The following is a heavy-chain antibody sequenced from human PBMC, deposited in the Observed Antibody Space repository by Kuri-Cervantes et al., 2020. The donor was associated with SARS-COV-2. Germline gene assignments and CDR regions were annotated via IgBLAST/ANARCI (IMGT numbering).Heavy chain of an antibody. CDR2: MSYSGST. D-gene: IGHD6-13*01. Sequence: GSLRLSCTVSGDSISSCYWAWIRQPPGKGLEWIGYMSYSGSTDNNPSLKSRVTVSRDTSKNQFSLKLSSVTAADTAVYYCAREQLFPSYYFDYWGQGTLVTVSS. J-gene: IGHJ4*02. V-gene: IGHV4-59*01. CDR3: AREQLFPSYYFDY. CDR1: GDSISSCY.